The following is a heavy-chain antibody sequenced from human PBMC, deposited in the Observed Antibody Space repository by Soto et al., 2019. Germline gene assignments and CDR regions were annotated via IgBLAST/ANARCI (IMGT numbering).Heavy chain of an antibody. CDR1: GYVFTSYG. V-gene: IGHV1-18*01. CDR2: INTYNGNT. J-gene: IGHJ6*02. CDR3: VLVDVYVTPSPQDV. D-gene: IGHD3-16*01. Sequence: QVQLVQSGAEVKNPGASVKVSCKTSGYVFTSYGIGWARQAPGQGLEWMGWINTYNGNTNYAQNLTGRVTLTTDTSTSTAYMELRSLRSNDTAIYYCVLVDVYVTPSPQDVWGQGTTVNVSS.